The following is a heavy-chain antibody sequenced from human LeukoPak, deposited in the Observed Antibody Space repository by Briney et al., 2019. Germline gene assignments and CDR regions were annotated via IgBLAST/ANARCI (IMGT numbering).Heavy chain of an antibody. CDR3: ACVTGLRYFDWPN. J-gene: IGHJ4*02. V-gene: IGHV3-30-3*01. D-gene: IGHD3-9*01. CDR1: GFTFSSYA. CDR2: ISYDGSNK. Sequence: GGSLRLSCAASGFTFSSYAMHWVRQAPGKGLEWVAVISYDGSNKYYADSVKGRFTISRDNAKNSLYLQMNSLRAEDTAVYYCACVTGLRYFDWPNWGQGTLVTVSS.